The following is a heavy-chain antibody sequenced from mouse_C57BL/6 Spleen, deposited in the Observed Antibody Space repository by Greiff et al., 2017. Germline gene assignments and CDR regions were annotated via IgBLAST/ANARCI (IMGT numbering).Heavy chain of an antibody. J-gene: IGHJ3*01. D-gene: IGHD1-1*01. Sequence: QVQLQQSGAELVRPGSSVKLSCKASGYTFTSYWMHWVKQRPIQGLEWIGNIDPSDSETHYNQKFKDKATLTVDNSSSTAYMQLSSLTSEDAAVDDCARLLRNWFAYWGQGTLVTGSA. CDR3: ARLLRNWFAY. CDR1: GYTFTSYW. CDR2: IDPSDSET. V-gene: IGHV1-52*01.